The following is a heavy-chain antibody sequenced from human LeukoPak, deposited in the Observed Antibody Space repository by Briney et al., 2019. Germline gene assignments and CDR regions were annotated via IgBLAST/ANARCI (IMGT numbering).Heavy chain of an antibody. J-gene: IGHJ4*02. CDR1: GGSISSYY. CDR3: ARGSYYYGSGSLLPFDY. CDR2: IYYSGST. V-gene: IGHV4-59*01. D-gene: IGHD3-10*01. Sequence: KPSETLSLTCTVSGGSISSYYWSWIRQPPGKGLEWIGYIYYSGSTNYNPSLKSRVTISVDTSKNQLSLKLSSVTAADTAVYYCARGSYYYGSGSLLPFDYWGQGTLVTVSS.